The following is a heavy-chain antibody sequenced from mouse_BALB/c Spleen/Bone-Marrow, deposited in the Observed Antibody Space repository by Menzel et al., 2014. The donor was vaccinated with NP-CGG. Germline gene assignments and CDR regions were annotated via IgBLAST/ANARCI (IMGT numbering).Heavy chain of an antibody. CDR2: ISSGSSTI. CDR1: GFTFXSFG. Sequence: EVKLMESGGGLVQPGGSWKVSCAASGFTFXSFGMHWVRQAPEKGLEWVAYISSGSSTIYYADTVKGRFTISRDNPKSTLFLQMTSLRSEDTAMYYCARSTMITTGYYYAMDYWGQGTSVTVSS. J-gene: IGHJ4*01. D-gene: IGHD2-4*01. V-gene: IGHV5-17*02. CDR3: ARSTMITTGYYYAMDY.